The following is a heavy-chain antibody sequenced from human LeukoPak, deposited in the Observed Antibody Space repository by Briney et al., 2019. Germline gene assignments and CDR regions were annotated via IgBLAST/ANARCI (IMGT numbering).Heavy chain of an antibody. Sequence: ASVKVSCKASGYTFTSYYMHWVRQAPGQGLEWMGIINPSGGSTSFAQKFQGRVTMTRDTSTSTVYMELSSLRSEDTAVYYCARGPYYYDSSGYYLPYYFDYWGQGTLVTVSS. J-gene: IGHJ4*02. CDR2: INPSGGST. D-gene: IGHD3-22*01. V-gene: IGHV1-46*01. CDR3: ARGPYYYDSSGYYLPYYFDY. CDR1: GYTFTSYY.